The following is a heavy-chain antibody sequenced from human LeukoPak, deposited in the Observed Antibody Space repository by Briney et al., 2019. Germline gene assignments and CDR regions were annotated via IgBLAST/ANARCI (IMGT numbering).Heavy chain of an antibody. Sequence: SVKVSCKASGGTFSSYTISWVRQAPGQGLEWMGRIIPILGIANYAQKFQGRVTITADKSTSTAYMELSSLRPEDTAVYYCAREASGDDFWSGPYNWFDPWGQGTLVTVSS. CDR1: GGTFSSYT. V-gene: IGHV1-69*04. D-gene: IGHD3-3*01. J-gene: IGHJ5*02. CDR2: IIPILGIA. CDR3: AREASGDDFWSGPYNWFDP.